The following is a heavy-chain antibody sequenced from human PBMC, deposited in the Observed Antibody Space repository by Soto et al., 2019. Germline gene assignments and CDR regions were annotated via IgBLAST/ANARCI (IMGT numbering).Heavy chain of an antibody. CDR1: GGSISSYY. CDR3: ARSYYDFWSGYYTEGMDV. Sequence: SETLSLTCTVSGGSISSYYWSWIRQPPGKGLEWIGYIYYSGSTNYNPSLKSRVTISVDTSKNQFSLKLSSVTAADTAAYYCARSYYDFWSGYYTEGMDVWGQGTTVTVSS. CDR2: IYYSGST. D-gene: IGHD3-3*01. J-gene: IGHJ6*02. V-gene: IGHV4-59*01.